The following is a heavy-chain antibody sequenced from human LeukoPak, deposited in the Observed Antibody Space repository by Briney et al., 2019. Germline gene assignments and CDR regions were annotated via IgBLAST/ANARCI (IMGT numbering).Heavy chain of an antibody. J-gene: IGHJ4*02. CDR3: ARDKIGGIYFDY. CDR1: GGSFSGYY. V-gene: IGHV4-34*01. CDR2: INHSGST. Sequence: SETLSLTCAVYGGSFSGYYWSWIRQPPGKGLEWIGKINHSGSTNYNPSLKSRVTTSVDTSKNQFSLKVSSVTAADTAVYYCARDKIGGIYFDYWGQGTLITVSA. D-gene: IGHD2/OR15-2a*01.